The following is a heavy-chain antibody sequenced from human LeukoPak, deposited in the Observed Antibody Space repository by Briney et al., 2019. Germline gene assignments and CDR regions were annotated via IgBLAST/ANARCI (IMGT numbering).Heavy chain of an antibody. D-gene: IGHD6-19*01. Sequence: GGSLRLSCAASGFTFSSYAMHWVRQAPGKGLEWVAVISYDGSNKYYADSVKGRFTISGDNSKNTLYLQMNSLRAEDTAVYYCASRIAVAGWGQGTLVTVSS. CDR3: ASRIAVAG. V-gene: IGHV3-30-3*01. CDR1: GFTFSSYA. CDR2: ISYDGSNK. J-gene: IGHJ4*02.